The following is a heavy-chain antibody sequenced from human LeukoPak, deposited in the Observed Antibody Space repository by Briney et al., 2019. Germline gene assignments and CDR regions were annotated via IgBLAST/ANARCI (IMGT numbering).Heavy chain of an antibody. CDR2: IYAGNSDA. Sequence: GESLKISCQGFGYPFTTSWIGWVRQLPGRGLEWTAIIYAGNSDAKYSPSFQGQVSISTDRSISTAYLHWSSLKASDTAIYYCAIINHPDGRVYWGQGTLVTVSS. CDR3: AIINHPDGRVY. V-gene: IGHV5-51*01. CDR1: GYPFTTSW. D-gene: IGHD5-24*01. J-gene: IGHJ4*02.